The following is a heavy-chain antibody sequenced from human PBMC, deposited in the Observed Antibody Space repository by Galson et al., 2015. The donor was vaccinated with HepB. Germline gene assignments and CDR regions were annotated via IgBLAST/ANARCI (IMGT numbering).Heavy chain of an antibody. CDR3: ARDGSTCDTTSCDSETDAFNI. D-gene: IGHD2-2*01. CDR1: GFTVSSSY. V-gene: IGHV3-53*01. J-gene: IGHJ3*02. CDR2: IYSDGRT. Sequence: SLRLSCAASGFTVSSSYMTWVRQAPGKGLDWVSMIYSDGRTYYADSVKGRFTISRENSNNTLYLQMNSVRAEDTAVYFCARDGSTCDTTSCDSETDAFNIWGQGTVVTVSS.